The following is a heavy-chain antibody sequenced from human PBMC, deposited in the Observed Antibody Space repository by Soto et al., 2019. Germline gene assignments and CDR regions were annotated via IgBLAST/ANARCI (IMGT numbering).Heavy chain of an antibody. CDR1: GGSISSGGYS. CDR2: IHYSGST. CDR3: ARLRGANYYGMDV. Sequence: QLQLQESGSGLVKPSQTLSLTCAVSGGSISSGGYSWSWIRQPPGKGLEWIGYIHYSGSTYYNPYLKSRVTISLDRSKNKFSLKLSSVTAADTAVYYCARLRGANYYGMDVWGQGTTVTVSS. J-gene: IGHJ6*02. D-gene: IGHD1-26*01. V-gene: IGHV4-30-2*01.